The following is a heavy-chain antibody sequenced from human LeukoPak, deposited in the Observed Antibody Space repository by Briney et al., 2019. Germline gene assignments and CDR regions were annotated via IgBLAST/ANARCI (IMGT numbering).Heavy chain of an antibody. V-gene: IGHV3-33*01. J-gene: IGHJ4*02. D-gene: IGHD3-22*01. CDR2: IWYDGTNI. CDR3: ARARNNYDSSSYSALDY. CDR1: GFTFSSYG. Sequence: GGSLRLSCAASGFTFSSYGMHWGRQAPGKGVEWLTVIWYDGTNIYYADSVKGRFAISRDNSKNTLYLQMNSLRAEDTAVYYCARARNNYDSSSYSALDYWGQGTLVTVSS.